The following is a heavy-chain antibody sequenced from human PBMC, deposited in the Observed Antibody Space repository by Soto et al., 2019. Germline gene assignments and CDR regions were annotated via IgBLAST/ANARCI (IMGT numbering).Heavy chain of an antibody. CDR2: INAYNGNT. D-gene: IGHD5-12*01. Sequence: ASVKVSCKASGYTFTSYAMHWVRQAPGQRLEWMGWINAYNGNTNYAQKLQGRVTMTTDTSTSTAYMELRSLRSDDTAVYYCARDDIYRQNWFDPWGQGTLVTVSS. V-gene: IGHV1-18*01. CDR3: ARDDIYRQNWFDP. J-gene: IGHJ5*02. CDR1: GYTFTSYA.